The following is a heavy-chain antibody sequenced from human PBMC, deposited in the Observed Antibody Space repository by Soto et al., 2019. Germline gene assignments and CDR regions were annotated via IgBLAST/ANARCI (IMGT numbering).Heavy chain of an antibody. D-gene: IGHD6-13*01. Sequence: LRLSCAASGFTFSSYAMSWVRQAPGKGLEWVSAISGSGGSTYYADSVKGRFTISRDNSKNTLYLQMNSLRAEDTAVYYCAKVPLYSSSWYYFDYWGQGTLVTVSS. CDR3: AKVPLYSSSWYYFDY. CDR1: GFTFSSYA. CDR2: ISGSGGST. V-gene: IGHV3-23*01. J-gene: IGHJ4*02.